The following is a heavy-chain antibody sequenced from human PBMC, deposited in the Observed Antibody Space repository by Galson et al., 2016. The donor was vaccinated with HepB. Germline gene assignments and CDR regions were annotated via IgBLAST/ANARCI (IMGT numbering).Heavy chain of an antibody. Sequence: SLRLSCAASGITFSNFGMSWVRQAPGKGLEWVSRINNRDTRTDYADSVKGRFNIFRDSSRNTLFLQMNSLRDEDTAVYYCAKDPFGVDEFDYWGQGTLVTVSS. D-gene: IGHD2-8*01. CDR2: INNRDTRT. CDR1: GITFSNFG. V-gene: IGHV3-23*03. CDR3: AKDPFGVDEFDY. J-gene: IGHJ4*02.